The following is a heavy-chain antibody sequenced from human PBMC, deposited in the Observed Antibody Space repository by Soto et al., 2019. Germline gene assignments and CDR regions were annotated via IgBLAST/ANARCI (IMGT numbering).Heavy chain of an antibody. CDR1: GFTFSSYG. CDR2: IWYDGSNK. J-gene: IGHJ3*02. V-gene: IGHV3-33*01. D-gene: IGHD3-9*01. CDR3: ARGQSHYDILTGYYRSNAFDI. Sequence: GGFLRLSCAASGFTFSSYGRHWVRQAPGKGLEWVADIWYDGSNKYYADSVKGRFTISRDNSKNTLYLQMNSLRAEDTAVYYCARGQSHYDILTGYYRSNAFDIWGQGTMVTVSS.